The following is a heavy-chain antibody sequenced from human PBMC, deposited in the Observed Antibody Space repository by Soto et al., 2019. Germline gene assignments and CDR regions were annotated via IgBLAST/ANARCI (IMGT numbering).Heavy chain of an antibody. D-gene: IGHD3-22*01. CDR3: ARALQYYYDSSGPSPDY. CDR2: ISSSSSTI. CDR1: GFTFSSYS. V-gene: IGHV3-48*02. J-gene: IGHJ4*02. Sequence: PVGSLRLSCAASGFTFSSYSMNWVRQAPGKGLEWVSYISSSSSTIYYADSVKGRFTISRDNAKNSLYLQMNSLRDEDTAVYYCARALQYYYDSSGPSPDYWGQGTLVTVSS.